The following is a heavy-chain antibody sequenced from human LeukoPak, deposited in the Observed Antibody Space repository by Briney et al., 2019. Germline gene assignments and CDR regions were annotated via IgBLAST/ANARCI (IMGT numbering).Heavy chain of an antibody. CDR1: GFTFSTYW. J-gene: IGHJ4*02. CDR3: ARACSFGSCHAGDY. D-gene: IGHD2-15*01. CDR2: INSDGSST. Sequence: GEFLRLSCAASGFTFSTYWMHWVRQAPGKGLVWVSRINSDGSSTSYADSVKGRFTISRDNAKNTLYLQMNSLRAEDTAVYYCARACSFGSCHAGDYWGQGILVTVSS. V-gene: IGHV3-74*01.